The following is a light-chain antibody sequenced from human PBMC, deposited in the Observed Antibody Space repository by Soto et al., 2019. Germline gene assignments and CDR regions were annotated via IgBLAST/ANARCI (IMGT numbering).Light chain of an antibody. CDR3: AAHAGTNNWKI. CDR2: EVN. CDR1: SSDIGTYNY. J-gene: IGLJ2*01. V-gene: IGLV2-8*01. Sequence: QSALTQPPSASGSXGXXXXISCTGTSSDIGTYNYVSWYQQHAGKAPKVMIYEVNKRPSGVPDRFSGSKSGNTASLTVSGLQAEDEADYYCAAHAGTNNWKIFGGGTKLTVL.